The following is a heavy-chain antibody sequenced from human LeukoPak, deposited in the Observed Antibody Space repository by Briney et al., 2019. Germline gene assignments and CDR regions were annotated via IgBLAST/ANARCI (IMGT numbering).Heavy chain of an antibody. CDR1: GFTFSSFA. CDR3: ARAGEYYYYYYGMDV. D-gene: IGHD3-10*01. J-gene: IGHJ6*02. V-gene: IGHV3-30-3*01. Sequence: GGSLRLSCAASGFTFSSFAMHWVRQAPGKGLEWVGVISYDGSNKYYADSVKGRFTISRDKSKNTLYLQMNSLRAEDTAVYYCARAGEYYYYYYGMDVWGQGTTVTVSS. CDR2: ISYDGSNK.